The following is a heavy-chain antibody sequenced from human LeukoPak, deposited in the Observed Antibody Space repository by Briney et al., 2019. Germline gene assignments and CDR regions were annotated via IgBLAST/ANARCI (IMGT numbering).Heavy chain of an antibody. Sequence: GGSLRLSCAASGFTFSSYGMHWVRQAPGKGLEWVAVISYDGSNKYYADSVKGRFTISRDNSKNTLYLQMNSLRAEDTAVYYCAKDPPYNYDSSGYPGGYWGQGTLVTVSS. CDR1: GFTFSSYG. J-gene: IGHJ4*02. CDR2: ISYDGSNK. V-gene: IGHV3-30*18. D-gene: IGHD3-22*01. CDR3: AKDPPYNYDSSGYPGGY.